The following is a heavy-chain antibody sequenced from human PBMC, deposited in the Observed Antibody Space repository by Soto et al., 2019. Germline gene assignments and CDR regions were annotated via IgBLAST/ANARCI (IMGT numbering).Heavy chain of an antibody. CDR2: IYWDDDK. Sequence: QITLKESGPTLVKPTQTLTLTCSFSGFSLSTSGVAVGWIRQPPGKALEWLALIYWDDDKRYSPSLKSRPTITKDTPKKQVVLTVTNMDPVETATYYCAHSLFGTPYAFDIWGQGTMVTVSS. D-gene: IGHD2-21*01. V-gene: IGHV2-5*02. CDR3: AHSLFGTPYAFDI. CDR1: GFSLSTSGVA. J-gene: IGHJ3*02.